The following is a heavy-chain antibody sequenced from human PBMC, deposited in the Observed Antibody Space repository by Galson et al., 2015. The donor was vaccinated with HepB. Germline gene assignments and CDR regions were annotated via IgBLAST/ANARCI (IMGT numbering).Heavy chain of an antibody. V-gene: IGHV3-7*03. CDR3: ARFMLAAGRALEN. CDR1: GFTFSSFW. CDR2: IKTDGSEK. D-gene: IGHD3-16*01. Sequence: SLRLSCATSGFTFSSFWMTWVRQAPGKGLEWVANIKTDGSEKYYADSVKGRFTISGDNAEKSVYLQMNSLRVEDTAVYFCARFMLAAGRALENWGQGTLVTVSS. J-gene: IGHJ4*02.